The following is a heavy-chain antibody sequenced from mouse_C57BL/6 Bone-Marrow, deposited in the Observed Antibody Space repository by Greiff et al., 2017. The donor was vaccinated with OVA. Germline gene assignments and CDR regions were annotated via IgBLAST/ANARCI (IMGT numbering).Heavy chain of an antibody. CDR3: ARGDCGSSFYAMDY. CDR2: IDPANDNT. V-gene: IGHV14-3*01. CDR1: GFNIKNTY. D-gene: IGHD1-1*01. Sequence: VQLQQSVAELVRPGASVKLSCTASGFNIKNTYMHWVKQRPEQGLEWIGRIDPANDNTKYAPQFPGKATMTADTSSNKAYLQLSSLSSEDTAVYCCARGDCGSSFYAMDYWGQGTSVTVSS. J-gene: IGHJ4*01.